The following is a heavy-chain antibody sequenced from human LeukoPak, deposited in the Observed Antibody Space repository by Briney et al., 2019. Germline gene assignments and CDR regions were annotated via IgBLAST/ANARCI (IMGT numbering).Heavy chain of an antibody. D-gene: IGHD4-17*01. Sequence: SETLSLTCTVSGDSISSSSSYWGWIRQSPGKGLEWIGSIDYSGSTYYNPSLKSRVTISVDTSKKQLSLKLNSVIAAVAAVYYCARQRGATVATVLNWFDPWGQGTLVTVSS. CDR2: IDYSGST. J-gene: IGHJ5*02. CDR1: GDSISSSSSY. CDR3: ARQRGATVATVLNWFDP. V-gene: IGHV4-39*01.